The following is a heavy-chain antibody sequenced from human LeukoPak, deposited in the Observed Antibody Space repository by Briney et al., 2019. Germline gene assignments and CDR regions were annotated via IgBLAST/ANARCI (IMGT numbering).Heavy chain of an antibody. D-gene: IGHD1-1*01. J-gene: IGHJ4*02. CDR1: GFSFSSFW. CDR2: IRQDGNER. CDR3: ARVSPTGGLAY. Sequence: PGGSLRLSCAASGFSFSSFWMTWVRQAPGKGLEWVANIRQDGNERFYVDSVKGRFTISRDNAKDSVYLQMSSLRAEDTAVYYCARVSPTGGLAYWSQGTLVTVSS. V-gene: IGHV3-7*01.